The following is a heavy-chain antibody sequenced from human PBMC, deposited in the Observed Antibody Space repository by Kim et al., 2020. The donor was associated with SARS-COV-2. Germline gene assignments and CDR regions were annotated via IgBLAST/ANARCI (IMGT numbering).Heavy chain of an antibody. V-gene: IGHV3-33*01. CDR3: VRDGSTWYKRLDGLDA. D-gene: IGHD6-13*01. Sequence: GGSLRLSCVASGFTFSNFAMHWVRQAPGKGLEWVAAIWYDGSNKFHADSVKGRFTISRDNSKNTLSLLMNSLRAEDTAVYYCVRDGSTWYKRLDGLDA. CDR1: GFTFSNFA. J-gene: IGHJ3*01. CDR2: IWYDGSNK.